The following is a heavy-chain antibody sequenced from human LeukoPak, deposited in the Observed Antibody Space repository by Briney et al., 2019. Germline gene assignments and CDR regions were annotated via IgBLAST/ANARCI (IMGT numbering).Heavy chain of an antibody. CDR2: MYHSGST. Sequence: ASETLSLTCTVSGYSISSGYYWGWIRQPPGKGLEWIGNMYHSGSTYYNPSLKSRVTISVDTSKNQFSLKLRSVTAADTAVYYCARVTVGYSDYWGQGTLVTVSS. CDR1: GYSISSGYY. D-gene: IGHD4-17*01. V-gene: IGHV4-38-2*02. CDR3: ARVTVGYSDY. J-gene: IGHJ4*02.